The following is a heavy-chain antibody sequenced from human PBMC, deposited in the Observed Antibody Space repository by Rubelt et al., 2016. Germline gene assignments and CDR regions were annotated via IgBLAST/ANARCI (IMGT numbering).Heavy chain of an antibody. CDR1: GGSISSSSYY. V-gene: IGHV4-31*03. CDR3: ARDSEVRGAYYYYGMDV. Sequence: QLQLQESGPGLVKPSETLSLTCTVSGGSISSSSYYWGWIRQPPGKGLEWIGYIYYSGSTYYNPPLKSRVTISVDTSKNQFSLKLSSVTAADTAVYYCARDSEVRGAYYYYGMDVWGQGTTVTVSS. D-gene: IGHD3-10*01. J-gene: IGHJ6*02. CDR2: IYYSGST.